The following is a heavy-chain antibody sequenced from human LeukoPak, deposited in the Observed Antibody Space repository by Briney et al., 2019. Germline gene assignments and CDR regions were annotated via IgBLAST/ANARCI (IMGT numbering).Heavy chain of an antibody. Sequence: GGSLRLSCAASGFTFSSYWMHWVRQAPGKGLVWVSRINSDGSSTSYADSVKGRFTISRDDSRNTAYLQMNSLKTDDTAVYYCTTYTSDIQLRFLELTQEWGQGTVVTVSS. CDR2: INSDGSST. CDR1: GFTFSSYW. D-gene: IGHD3-3*01. J-gene: IGHJ4*02. CDR3: TTYTSDIQLRFLELTQE. V-gene: IGHV3-74*01.